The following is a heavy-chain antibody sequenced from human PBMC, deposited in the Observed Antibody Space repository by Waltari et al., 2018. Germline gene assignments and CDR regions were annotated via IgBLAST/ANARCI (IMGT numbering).Heavy chain of an antibody. Sequence: QVQLVQSGSELKKPGASVKVSCKASGYSFTNYAINWIRQAPGQGLELMGWINTNTRNPVYGKGFTGRFGFSLDTSVNTAYLQINSLKAEDTAVYFCAREVVPPARVVVNWFDPWGQGTLVTVSS. J-gene: IGHJ5*02. CDR1: GYSFTNYA. CDR2: INTNTRNP. V-gene: IGHV7-4-1*02. D-gene: IGHD2-2*01. CDR3: AREVVPPARVVVNWFDP.